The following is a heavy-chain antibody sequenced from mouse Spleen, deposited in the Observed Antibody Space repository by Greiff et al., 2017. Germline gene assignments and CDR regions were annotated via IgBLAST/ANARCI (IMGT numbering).Heavy chain of an antibody. V-gene: IGHV1-7*01. D-gene: IGHD4-1*01. Sequence: VKLMESGAELAKPGASVKMSCKASGYTFTSYWMHWVKQRPGQGLEWIGYINPSTGYTEYNQKFKDKATLTADKSSSTAYMQLSSLTSEDSAVYYCARGDLGLDYWGQGTTLTVSS. CDR2: INPSTGYT. CDR3: ARGDLGLDY. CDR1: GYTFTSYW. J-gene: IGHJ2*01.